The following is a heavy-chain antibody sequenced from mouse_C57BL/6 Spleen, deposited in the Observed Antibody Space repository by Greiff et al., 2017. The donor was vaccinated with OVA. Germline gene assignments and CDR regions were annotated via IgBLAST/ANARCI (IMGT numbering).Heavy chain of an antibody. J-gene: IGHJ4*01. V-gene: IGHV4-1*01. D-gene: IGHD1-1*01. CDR3: ARRISFGSREPYAMDF. CDR2: INPDSSTI. Sequence: EVKLLESGGGLVQPGGSLKLSCAASGIDFSRYWMSWVRRAPGQGLEWIGEINPDSSTINYAPSLKDKFIISRDNAKNTLYLQMSKVRSEDTALYYCARRISFGSREPYAMDFWGQGTSVTVSS. CDR1: GIDFSRYW.